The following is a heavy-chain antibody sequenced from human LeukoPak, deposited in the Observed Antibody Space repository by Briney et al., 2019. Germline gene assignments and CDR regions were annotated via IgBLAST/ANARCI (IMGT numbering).Heavy chain of an antibody. CDR3: AKDAGSSFDY. V-gene: IGHV3-30*18. Sequence: GGSLRLSCAAPGFTFSSYGMHWVRQASGKGLEWVAVISYDGSNKYYADSVKGRFTISRDNSKNTLYLQMNSLRAEDTAVYYCAKDAGSSFDYWGQGTLVTVSS. D-gene: IGHD3-10*01. CDR2: ISYDGSNK. J-gene: IGHJ4*02. CDR1: GFTFSSYG.